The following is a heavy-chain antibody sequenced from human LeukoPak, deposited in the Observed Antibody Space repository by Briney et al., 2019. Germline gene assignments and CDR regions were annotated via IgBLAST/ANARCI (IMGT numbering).Heavy chain of an antibody. J-gene: IGHJ6*02. V-gene: IGHV1-2*04. D-gene: IGHD2-2*01. CDR2: INLNSGGT. CDR3: AREVVPAARAYYYYGMDV. CDR1: GYTFTGYY. Sequence: ASVKVTCKASGYTFTGYYMHWVRQAPGQGLERMGWINLNSGGTNYAQKFQGWVTMTRDTSISTAYMELSRLRSDDTAVYYCAREVVPAARAYYYYGMDVWGQGTTVTVSS.